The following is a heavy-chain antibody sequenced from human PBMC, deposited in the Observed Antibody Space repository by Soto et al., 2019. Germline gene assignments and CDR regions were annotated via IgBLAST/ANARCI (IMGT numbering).Heavy chain of an antibody. D-gene: IGHD6-19*01. Sequence: EASVKVSCKASGYTFTSYFMHWVRQAPGQGLEWMGIINPSGGSTNYAQKFQGRVTMTRDTSTNTIYMELNSLRSEDTAVYYCAREWGITVAGRPGENWFDPWGQGTLVTVSS. CDR2: INPSGGST. V-gene: IGHV1-46*01. CDR3: AREWGITVAGRPGENWFDP. CDR1: GYTFTSYF. J-gene: IGHJ5*02.